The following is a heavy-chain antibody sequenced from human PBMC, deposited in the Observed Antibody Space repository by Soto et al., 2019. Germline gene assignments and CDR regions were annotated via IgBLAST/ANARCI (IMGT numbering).Heavy chain of an antibody. D-gene: IGHD4-17*01. J-gene: IGHJ4*02. Sequence: LSLTCAVYGGSFSGYYWSWIRQPPGKGLEWIGEINHSGRTNYNPSLKSRVSISVDTSKNQFSLRLSSVTAADTAVYYCASQRPTVTTFDYWGQGTPVTVSS. CDR2: INHSGRT. V-gene: IGHV4-34*01. CDR3: ASQRPTVTTFDY. CDR1: GGSFSGYY.